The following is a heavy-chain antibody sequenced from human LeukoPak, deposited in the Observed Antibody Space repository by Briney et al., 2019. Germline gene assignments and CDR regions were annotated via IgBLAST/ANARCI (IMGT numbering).Heavy chain of an antibody. CDR2: IYHSGST. CDR3: ARLYGVAFDI. CDR1: GYSISSGYY. V-gene: IGHV4-38-2*01. J-gene: IGHJ3*02. D-gene: IGHD3-16*01. Sequence: SETLSLTCAVSGYSISSGYYWDWIRQPPGEGLEWIGSIYHSGSTYYNPSLKSRVTISVDTSKNQFSLKLSSVTAADTAVYYCARLYGVAFDIWGQGTMVTVSS.